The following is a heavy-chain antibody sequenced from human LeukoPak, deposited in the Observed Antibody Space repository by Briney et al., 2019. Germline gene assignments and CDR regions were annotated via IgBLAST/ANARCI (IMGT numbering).Heavy chain of an antibody. CDR1: GGSISSSYYY. CDR3: ASAARITIFGVSLPYYYYGMDV. V-gene: IGHV4-39*01. D-gene: IGHD3-3*01. J-gene: IGHJ6*02. Sequence: PSETLSLTCTVSGGSISSSYYYWGWIRQPPGKGLEWIGSIYYSGSTYYNPSLKSRVTISVDTSKNQFSLKLRSVTAADTAVYYCASAARITIFGVSLPYYYYGMDVWGQGTTVTVSS. CDR2: IYYSGST.